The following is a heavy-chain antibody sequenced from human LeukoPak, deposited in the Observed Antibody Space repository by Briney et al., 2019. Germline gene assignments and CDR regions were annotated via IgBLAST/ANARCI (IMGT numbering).Heavy chain of an antibody. D-gene: IGHD6-13*01. J-gene: IGHJ6*02. Sequence: GGSLRLSCAASGFSFSSYAMHWVRQAPGKGLEWVAVITYDGGNRYCADSVKGRFTISRDNSQNTLFLQMNSLRAEDTAVYYCAKDRGSSSSAYGMDVWGQGTTVTVSS. CDR3: AKDRGSSSSAYGMDV. CDR1: GFSFSSYA. V-gene: IGHV3-30*04. CDR2: ITYDGGNR.